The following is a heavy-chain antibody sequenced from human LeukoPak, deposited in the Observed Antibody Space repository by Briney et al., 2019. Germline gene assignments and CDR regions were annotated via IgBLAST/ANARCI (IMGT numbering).Heavy chain of an antibody. D-gene: IGHD3-3*01. CDR2: IWYDGSNK. CDR1: GFTFSSYG. Sequence: PGGSLRLSCAGSGFTFSSYGMHWVRQAPGKGLEWVVVIWYDGSNKYYADSVKGRFTISRDNSKNTLYLQMNSLRAEDTAVYYCAANYDFWGQGTLVTVSS. V-gene: IGHV3-33*01. J-gene: IGHJ4*02. CDR3: AANYDF.